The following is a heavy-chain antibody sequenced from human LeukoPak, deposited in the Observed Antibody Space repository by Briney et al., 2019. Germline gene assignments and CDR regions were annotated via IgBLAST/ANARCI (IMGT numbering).Heavy chain of an antibody. V-gene: IGHV3-48*03. D-gene: IGHD2-21*02. Sequence: PGGSLRLSCAASGFTFSGFEMNWVRQAPGKGLEWVSYISSSGSTRYYADSVEGRFTVSRDNAKNSLYLQMNSLRAEDTAVYYCARDPVNCGDDCYQAWGQGTLVTVSS. CDR2: ISSSGSTR. CDR3: ARDPVNCGDDCYQA. CDR1: GFTFSGFE. J-gene: IGHJ5*02.